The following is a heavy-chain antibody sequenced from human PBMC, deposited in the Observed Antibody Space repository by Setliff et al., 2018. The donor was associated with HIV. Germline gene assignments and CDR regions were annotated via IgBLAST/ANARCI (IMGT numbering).Heavy chain of an antibody. CDR1: GGTFSSYA. J-gene: IGHJ3*02. V-gene: IGHV1-69*05. D-gene: IGHD3-10*01. CDR3: ASPGPNYDGSAFDI. CDR2: IIPIFGTA. Sequence: EASVKVSCKASGGTFSSYAISWVRQAPGQGLEWMGGIIPIFGTANYAQKFQGRVTITTDESTSTAYMELSSLRSEDTAVYYCASPGPNYDGSAFDIWGQGTMVTV.